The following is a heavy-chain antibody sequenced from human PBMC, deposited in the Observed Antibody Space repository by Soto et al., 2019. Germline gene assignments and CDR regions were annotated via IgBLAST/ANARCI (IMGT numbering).Heavy chain of an antibody. Sequence: ESGGGAVQPGRSLRLSCAASGFTFSSYGMHWVRQAPGKGLEWVAVIWYDGSNKYYADSVKGRFTISRDNSKNTLYLQMNSLRAEDTAVYYCARDPGDIVVVPAADDAFDIWGQGTMVTVSS. V-gene: IGHV3-33*01. CDR2: IWYDGSNK. CDR1: GFTFSSYG. CDR3: ARDPGDIVVVPAADDAFDI. D-gene: IGHD2-2*01. J-gene: IGHJ3*02.